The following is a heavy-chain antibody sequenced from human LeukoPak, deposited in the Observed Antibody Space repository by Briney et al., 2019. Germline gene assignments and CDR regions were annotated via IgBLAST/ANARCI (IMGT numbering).Heavy chain of an antibody. D-gene: IGHD3-9*01. CDR3: AKGAGDILTGYYY. CDR2: ISWNSGSI. Sequence: GGSLRLSCAASGFTLSNYWMHWVRQAPGKGLEWVSGISWNSGSIGYADSVKGRFTISRDNAKNSLYLQMNSLRAEDTALYYCAKGAGDILTGYYYWGQGTLVTVSS. CDR1: GFTLSNYW. V-gene: IGHV3-9*01. J-gene: IGHJ4*02.